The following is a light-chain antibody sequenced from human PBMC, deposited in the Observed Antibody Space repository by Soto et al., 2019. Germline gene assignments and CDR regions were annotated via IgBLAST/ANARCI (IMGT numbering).Light chain of an antibody. CDR2: DVN. V-gene: IGLV2-11*01. J-gene: IGLJ1*01. Sequence: QSALTQPRSVSGSPGQSITISCTGSSSDVGSYNYVSWYQQHPGQAPKFMIYDVNKRPSGVSHRFSGSKSGNTASLTMPGPQAEDEADYYCCSYAGSYNLVFGSGTKLTVL. CDR3: CSYAGSYNLV. CDR1: SSDVGSYNY.